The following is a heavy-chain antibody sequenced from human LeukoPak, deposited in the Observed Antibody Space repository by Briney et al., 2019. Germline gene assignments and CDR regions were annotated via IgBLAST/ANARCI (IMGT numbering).Heavy chain of an antibody. Sequence: PSQTLSLTCTVSGGSINSGNYYWTWIRQPPGKGLEWIGYVYNTGSTYYNPSLKSRVTISINTSKNQFSLKLSSVTAADMAIYYCARGDSSGYYRWFDPWGQGTLVTVSS. D-gene: IGHD3-22*01. CDR3: ARGDSSGYYRWFDP. V-gene: IGHV4-30-4*01. CDR2: VYNTGST. J-gene: IGHJ5*02. CDR1: GGSINSGNYY.